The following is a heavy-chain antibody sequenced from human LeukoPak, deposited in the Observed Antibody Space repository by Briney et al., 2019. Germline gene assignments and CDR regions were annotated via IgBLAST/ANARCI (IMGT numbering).Heavy chain of an antibody. CDR1: GYSISSGSY. CDR3: AREKTVTIVDY. J-gene: IGHJ4*02. Sequence: SETLSLTCGVSGYSISSGSYWGWIRQPPGKGLEWIGSIYRGGFTYYNPSLKSRLTISVDTSKNQFSLKLSSVTAADTAVYYCAREKTVTIVDYWGQGTLVTVSS. D-gene: IGHD4-17*01. V-gene: IGHV4-38-2*02. CDR2: IYRGGFT.